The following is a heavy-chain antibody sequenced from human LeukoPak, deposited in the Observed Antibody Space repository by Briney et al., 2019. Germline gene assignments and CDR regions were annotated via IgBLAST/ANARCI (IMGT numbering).Heavy chain of an antibody. V-gene: IGHV3-23*01. CDR1: GFTFSSYA. Sequence: PGGSLRLSCAASGFTFSSYAMSWVRQAPGKGLEWVSAISGSGGSTYYADSVKGRFTISRDNSKNTLYLQMNSLRVEDTAVYYCAKDPTYYYDSSGYYYWGQGTLVTVSS. J-gene: IGHJ4*02. CDR2: ISGSGGST. D-gene: IGHD3-22*01. CDR3: AKDPTYYYDSSGYYY.